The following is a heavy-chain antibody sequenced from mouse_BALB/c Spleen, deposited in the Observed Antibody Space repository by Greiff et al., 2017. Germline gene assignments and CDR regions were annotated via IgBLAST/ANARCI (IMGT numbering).Heavy chain of an antibody. Sequence: QVQLQQSGAELVKPGASVKLSCKASGYTFTSYYMYWVKQRPGQGLEWIGEINPSNGGTNFNEKFKSKATLTVDKSSSTAYMQLSSLTSEDSAVYYCTRSTIFLDRSGDGAMDYWGQGTSVTVSS. J-gene: IGHJ4*01. V-gene: IGHV1S81*02. D-gene: IGHD3-2*01. CDR3: TRSTIFLDRSGDGAMDY. CDR1: GYTFTSYY. CDR2: INPSNGGT.